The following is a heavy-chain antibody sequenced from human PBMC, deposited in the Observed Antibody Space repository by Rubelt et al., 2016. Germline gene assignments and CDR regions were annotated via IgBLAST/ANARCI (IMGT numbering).Heavy chain of an antibody. Sequence: EVQLLESGGGLVQPGGSLRLSCAASGFTFSSYWMHWVRQAPGKGLVWVSRINSDGSSTSYADSVKCRLTISRDNAKNTLYLQMNSLRAEDTAVYYCAKSSIAAAGEFDYWGQGTLVTVSS. CDR1: GFTFSSYW. J-gene: IGHJ4*02. V-gene: IGHV3-74*02. CDR3: AKSSIAAAGEFDY. D-gene: IGHD6-13*01. CDR2: INSDGSST.